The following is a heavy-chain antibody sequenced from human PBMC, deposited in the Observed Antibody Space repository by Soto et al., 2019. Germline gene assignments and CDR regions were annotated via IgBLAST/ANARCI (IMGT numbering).Heavy chain of an antibody. D-gene: IGHD2-2*01. J-gene: IGHJ6*02. V-gene: IGHV3-21*01. CDR2: ISSSGTYI. CDR3: ARDPSDCSSTSCWGYYALDV. Sequence: GGSLRLSCAASGFTFSTYSMNWVRQAPGKGLEWVSSISSSGTYIHYADLPKGRFTISRDNAKNSLYLQMISLRAEDTAVYYCARDPSDCSSTSCWGYYALDVWGQGTTVTVSS. CDR1: GFTFSTYS.